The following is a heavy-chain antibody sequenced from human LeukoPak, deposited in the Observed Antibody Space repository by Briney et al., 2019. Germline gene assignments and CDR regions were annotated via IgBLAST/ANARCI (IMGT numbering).Heavy chain of an antibody. CDR2: ISGSGGST. J-gene: IGHJ4*02. CDR3: AKGVLYYDFWSGNDY. Sequence: GGSLRLSCAASGFTLSSYAMSWVRQAPGKGLEWVSAISGSGGSTYYADSVKGRFTISRDNSKNTLYLQMNSLRAEDTAVYYCAKGVLYYDFWSGNDYWGQGTLVTVSS. CDR1: GFTLSSYA. V-gene: IGHV3-23*01. D-gene: IGHD3-3*01.